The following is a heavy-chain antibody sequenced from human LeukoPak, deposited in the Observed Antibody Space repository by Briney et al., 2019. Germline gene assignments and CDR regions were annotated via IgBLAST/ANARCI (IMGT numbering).Heavy chain of an antibody. CDR1: GGSISGYH. CDR2: ISDRGST. J-gene: IGHJ5*02. CDR3: ARALASGTAVT. Sequence: PSETLSLTCTVSGGSISGYHWSWIRQPPGKGLEWIAYISDRGSTNYNPSLKSRDTISVDKSKNQFSLNLSSVTAADTAVYYCARALASGTAVTLGQGTQVTVSS. D-gene: IGHD1-1*01. V-gene: IGHV4-59*08.